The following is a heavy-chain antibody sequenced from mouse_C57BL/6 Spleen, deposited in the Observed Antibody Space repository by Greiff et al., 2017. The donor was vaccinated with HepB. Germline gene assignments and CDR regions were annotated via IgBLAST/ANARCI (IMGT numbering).Heavy chain of an antibody. CDR1: GYAFSSSW. J-gene: IGHJ2*01. Sequence: VQLQQSGPELVKPGASVKISCKASGYAFSSSWMNWVKQRPGKGLEWIGRIYPGDGDTNYNGKFKGKATLTADKSSSTAYMHLSSLTSEDSAVYFCARKGNYDYFDYWGQGTTLTVSS. CDR2: IYPGDGDT. D-gene: IGHD2-1*01. V-gene: IGHV1-82*01. CDR3: ARKGNYDYFDY.